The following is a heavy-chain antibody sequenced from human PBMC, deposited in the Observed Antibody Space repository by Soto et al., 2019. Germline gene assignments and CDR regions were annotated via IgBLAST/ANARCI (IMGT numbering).Heavy chain of an antibody. Sequence: GGSLRLSCAASGFTFSSYGMHWVRQAPGKGLEWVAVISYDGSNKYYADSVKGRFTISRDNSKNTLYLQMNSLRAEDTAVYYCAKDSYTVTTFLIYYYYGMDVWGQGTTVTVSS. CDR3: AKDSYTVTTFLIYYYYGMDV. D-gene: IGHD4-17*01. CDR1: GFTFSSYG. J-gene: IGHJ6*02. CDR2: ISYDGSNK. V-gene: IGHV3-30*18.